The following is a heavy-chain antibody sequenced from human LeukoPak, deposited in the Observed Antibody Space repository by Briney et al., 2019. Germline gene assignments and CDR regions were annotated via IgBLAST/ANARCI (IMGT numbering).Heavy chain of an antibody. D-gene: IGHD1-26*01. CDR1: GYTFTNHA. CDR3: ARRIVGATGLEGSFDY. CDR2: IDAANGNT. Sequence: GASVKVSCKASGYTFTNHAMHCVRQAPGQGLEWMGWIDAANGNTKYSQKFQGRVTITRDTSASIVYMELSSLRSEDTAVYYCARRIVGATGLEGSFDYWGQGTLATVSS. J-gene: IGHJ4*02. V-gene: IGHV1-3*01.